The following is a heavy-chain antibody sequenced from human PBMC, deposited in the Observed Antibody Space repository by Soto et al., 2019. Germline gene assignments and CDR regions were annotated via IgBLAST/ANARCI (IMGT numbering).Heavy chain of an antibody. CDR2: IYYSGST. J-gene: IGHJ5*02. Sequence: SETLSLTYTVSGGSISSSSYYWGWIRQPPGKGLEWIGSIYYSGSTYYNPSLKSRVTISVDTSKNQFSLKLISVTAADTVVYYCARQHYDSSGYYYRGLWFDPWGQGTLVT. CDR3: ARQHYDSSGYYYRGLWFDP. D-gene: IGHD3-22*01. CDR1: GGSISSSSYY. V-gene: IGHV4-39*01.